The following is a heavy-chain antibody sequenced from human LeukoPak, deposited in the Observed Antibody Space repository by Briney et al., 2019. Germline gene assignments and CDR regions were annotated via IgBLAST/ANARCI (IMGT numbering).Heavy chain of an antibody. Sequence: GGSLRLSCAASGFTFSSYAMHWVREAPGKGLEWVAVISYDGSNKYYADSVKGRFTISRDNSKNTLYLQMNSLRAEDTAVYYCARDRYYCSSTSCYTAGVFFYWGQGTLVTVSS. J-gene: IGHJ4*02. CDR2: ISYDGSNK. D-gene: IGHD2-2*02. CDR1: GFTFSSYA. V-gene: IGHV3-30-3*01. CDR3: ARDRYYCSSTSCYTAGVFFY.